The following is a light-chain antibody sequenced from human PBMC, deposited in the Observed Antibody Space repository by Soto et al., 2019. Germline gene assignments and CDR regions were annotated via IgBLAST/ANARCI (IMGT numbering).Light chain of an antibody. Sequence: QSVLTQPPSASGTPGQRVTIACSGSTSSIHDNVVCWYQQLPGTAPKLLIYTTNQRPSVVPDRFSGSKSGTSSSLAISGLQAEDEDYYFGAAWDGRLNGVVFGGGTKLTVL. CDR3: AAWDGRLNGVV. V-gene: IGLV1-44*01. J-gene: IGLJ3*02. CDR1: TSSIHDNV. CDR2: TTN.